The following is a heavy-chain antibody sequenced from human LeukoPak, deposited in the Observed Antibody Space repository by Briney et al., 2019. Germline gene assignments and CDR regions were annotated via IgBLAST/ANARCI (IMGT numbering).Heavy chain of an antibody. D-gene: IGHD5-18*01. CDR1: GDSVSSGYA. CDR3: ARQQVDTAHGAFDI. CDR2: IYHGGSS. J-gene: IGHJ3*02. V-gene: IGHV4-38-2*01. Sequence: SSETVSRTCAVSGDSVSSGYAWGRIRQPPGQVLECIGRIYHGGSSYYNPSLKSRVTISVDTSKSQFSLKLSSVTAADTAVYYCARQQVDTAHGAFDIWGQRTMVTVSS.